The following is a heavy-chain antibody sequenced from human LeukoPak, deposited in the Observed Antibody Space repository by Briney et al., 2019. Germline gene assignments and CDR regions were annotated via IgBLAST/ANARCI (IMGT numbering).Heavy chain of an antibody. CDR2: IDWDDDK. CDR3: ARSLSGSYPGHYYYYGMDV. D-gene: IGHD1-26*01. Sequence: SGPALVKPTQTLTLTCTSSGFSLSTSGMCVSWIRQPPGKALEWLALIDWDDDKYYSTSLKTRLTISKDTSKNQVVLTMTNMDPVDTATYYCARSLSGSYPGHYYYYGMDVWGQGTTVTVSS. CDR1: GFSLSTSGMC. V-gene: IGHV2-70*01. J-gene: IGHJ6*02.